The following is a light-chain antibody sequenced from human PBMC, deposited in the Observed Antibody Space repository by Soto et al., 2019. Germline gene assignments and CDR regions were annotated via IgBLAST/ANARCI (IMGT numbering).Light chain of an antibody. Sequence: LTQPASVSGSPGQSITISCTGTITDIGAYNYVSWYQQHPGKAPKLLIYGVSSRPSGVSNRFSGSKSGNAAYLTISGLQADDEAEYYCSSYTSSITPYVFGTGTRSPS. J-gene: IGLJ1*01. CDR2: GVS. V-gene: IGLV2-14*01. CDR1: ITDIGAYNY. CDR3: SSYTSSITPYV.